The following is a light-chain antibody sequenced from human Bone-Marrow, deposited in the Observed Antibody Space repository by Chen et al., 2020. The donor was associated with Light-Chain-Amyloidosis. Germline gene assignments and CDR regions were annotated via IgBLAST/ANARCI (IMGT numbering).Light chain of an antibody. CDR3: QSYDDNNHVI. J-gene: IGLJ2*01. Sequence: NFMLTQPHSVSESPGKTVAISCTRSSGSIASNYVQWYQQRPGSSPPTLIYEHKQRPSGVPDRFSGSIDRSSNSASLSISGLETEDGADYYCQSYDDNNHVIFGGGTKLTVL. CDR1: SGSIASNY. CDR2: EHK. V-gene: IGLV6-57*01.